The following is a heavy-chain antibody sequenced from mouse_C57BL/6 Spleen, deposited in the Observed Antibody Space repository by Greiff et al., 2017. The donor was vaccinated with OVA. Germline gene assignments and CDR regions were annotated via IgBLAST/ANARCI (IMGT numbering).Heavy chain of an antibody. Sequence: QVQLKQPGAELVMPGASVKLSCKASGYTFTSYWMHWVKQRPGQGLEWIGEIDPSDSYTNYNQKFKGKSTLTVDKSSSTAYMQLSSLTSEDSAVYYCARIQGQGYWGQGTTLTVSS. CDR1: GYTFTSYW. CDR2: IDPSDSYT. J-gene: IGHJ2*01. CDR3: ARIQGQGY. V-gene: IGHV1-69*01. D-gene: IGHD3-3*01.